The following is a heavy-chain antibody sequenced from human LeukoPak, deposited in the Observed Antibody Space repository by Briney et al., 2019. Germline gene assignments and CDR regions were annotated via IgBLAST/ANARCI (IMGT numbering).Heavy chain of an antibody. CDR1: GFTFSSYG. CDR2: ISYDGSNK. V-gene: IGHV3-30*18. Sequence: GGSLRLSCAASGFTFSSYGMHWVRQAPGKGLEWVAVISYDGSNKYYADSVKGRFTISRDNSKNTLYLQMNSPRAEDTAVYYCAKDRRGYSYGYCDFDYWGQGTLVTVSS. CDR3: AKDRRGYSYGYCDFDY. D-gene: IGHD5-18*01. J-gene: IGHJ4*02.